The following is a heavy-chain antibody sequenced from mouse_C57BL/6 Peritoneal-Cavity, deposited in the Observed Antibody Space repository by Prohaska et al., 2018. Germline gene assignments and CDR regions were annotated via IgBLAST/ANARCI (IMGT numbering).Heavy chain of an antibody. J-gene: IGHJ2*01. V-gene: IGHV1-9*01. Sequence: KLSCKATGYTFTGYWIEWVKQRPGPGLEWIGEILPGSGSTNYNEKFKGKATFTADTSSNTAYMQRSSLTTEDSAIDYCARGTTVPDFDYWGQGTTLTVSS. CDR2: ILPGSGST. CDR3: ARGTTVPDFDY. D-gene: IGHD1-1*01. CDR1: GYTFTGYW.